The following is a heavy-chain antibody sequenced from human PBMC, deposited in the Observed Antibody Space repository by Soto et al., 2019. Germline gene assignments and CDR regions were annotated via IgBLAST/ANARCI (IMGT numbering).Heavy chain of an antibody. CDR2: IYYSGST. CDR3: ARHRRGLVVAARPRWFDP. D-gene: IGHD2-15*01. CDR1: GGSISSSSYY. V-gene: IGHV4-39*01. J-gene: IGHJ5*02. Sequence: SETLSLTCTVSGGSISSSSYYWGWIRQPPGKGLEWIGSIYYSGSTYYNPSLKSRVTISVDTSKNQFSLKLSSVTAADTAVYYCARHRRGLVVAARPRWFDPWGQGTLVTVSS.